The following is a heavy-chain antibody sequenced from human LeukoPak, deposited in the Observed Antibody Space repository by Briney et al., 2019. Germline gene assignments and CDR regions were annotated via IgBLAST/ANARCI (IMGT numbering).Heavy chain of an antibody. V-gene: IGHV4-31*03. Sequence: SQCLSLTCTVSADSLSSGGHYWAWIRQFPGKGLESIGFIHHSGRSRHNPSLKDRVAISVDTSRKQFALKLSSVTAADTAMYYCARGGNRFGGFYFDYWGQGIQVIVSS. CDR2: IHHSGRS. CDR1: ADSLSSGGHY. D-gene: IGHD3-10*01. CDR3: ARGGNRFGGFYFDY. J-gene: IGHJ4*02.